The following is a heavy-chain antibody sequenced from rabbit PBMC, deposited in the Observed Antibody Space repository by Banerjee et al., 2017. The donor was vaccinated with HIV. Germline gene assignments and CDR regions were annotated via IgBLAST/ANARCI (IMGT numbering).Heavy chain of an antibody. Sequence: QEQLEESGGDLVKPEGSLTLTCTASGFSFSYKYVMCWVRQAPGKRLEWIGYITYGGSAYYASWAKGRFTISKTSSTTVTLQMTSLTAADTATYFCARDPPNSAAYGYDLWGPGTLVTVS. D-gene: IGHD6-1*01. CDR3: ARDPPNSAAYGYDL. V-gene: IGHV1S45*01. CDR2: ITYGGSA. CDR1: GFSFSYKYV. J-gene: IGHJ4*01.